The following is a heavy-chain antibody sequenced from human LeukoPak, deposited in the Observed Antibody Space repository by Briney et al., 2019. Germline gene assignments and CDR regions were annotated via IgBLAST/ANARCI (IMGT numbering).Heavy chain of an antibody. Sequence: PGGSLRLSCAASGFTFSSYWTHWVRQAPGKGLVWVSRINSDGSSTTYADSVKGRFTISRDNAKNTLYLQMNSLRAEDTAVYYCARLYSSSLGLDYWGQGILVTVSS. CDR3: ARLYSSSLGLDY. J-gene: IGHJ4*02. CDR1: GFTFSSYW. D-gene: IGHD6-6*01. V-gene: IGHV3-74*01. CDR2: INSDGSST.